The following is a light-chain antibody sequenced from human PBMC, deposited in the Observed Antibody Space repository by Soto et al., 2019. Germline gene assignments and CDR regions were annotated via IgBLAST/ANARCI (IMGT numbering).Light chain of an antibody. CDR1: ESISSY. Sequence: EIVLTQSPATLFLSPGERATLSCRASESISSYLAWYQQRPGQAPSLLIYDASNRATGIPARFSGSGSGTEFTLTIDNLEPEDFAIYYCQQRSKWPLTFGGGTKVEI. J-gene: IGKJ4*02. CDR2: DAS. CDR3: QQRSKWPLT. V-gene: IGKV3-11*01.